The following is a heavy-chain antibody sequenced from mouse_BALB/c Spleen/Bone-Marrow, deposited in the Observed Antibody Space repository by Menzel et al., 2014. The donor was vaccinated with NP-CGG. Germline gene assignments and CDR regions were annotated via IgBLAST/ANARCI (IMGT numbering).Heavy chain of an antibody. CDR3: ATGFAY. CDR2: IHPNSGNT. Sequence: VQLQQSGSVLVRPGASVKLSCKASGYTFTSSWMHWAKQRPGQSLEWIGEIHPNSGNTNYNEKFKGKATLTVNTSSSTAYVDLSGLTSEDSAVYYCATGFAYWGQGTLVTVSA. V-gene: IGHV1S130*01. CDR1: GYTFTSSW. J-gene: IGHJ3*01.